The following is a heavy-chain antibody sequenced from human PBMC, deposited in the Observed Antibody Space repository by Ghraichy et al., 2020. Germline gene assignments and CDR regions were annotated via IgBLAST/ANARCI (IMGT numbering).Heavy chain of an antibody. Sequence: GGSLRLSCVGSGFTFSSYSLNWVRQSPGKGMEWVSYITSSSRTKSYADSVKGRFTISRDNAQNSLYLQMNSLRDEDTAVDYCAGGSTVVTFFYYDGMDVWGQGTTVTVSS. CDR3: AGGSTVVTFFYYDGMDV. CDR1: GFTFSSYS. CDR2: ITSSSRTK. V-gene: IGHV3-48*02. J-gene: IGHJ6*02. D-gene: IGHD4-23*01.